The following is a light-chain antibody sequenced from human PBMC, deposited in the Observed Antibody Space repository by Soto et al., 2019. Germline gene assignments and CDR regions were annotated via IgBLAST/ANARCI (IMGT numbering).Light chain of an antibody. V-gene: IGLV2-23*02. CDR2: EVT. CDR3: CAHADSFTRV. CDR1: SSDIGTYDL. Sequence: QSALTQPASVSGSPGQSITISCTGTSSDIGTYDLVSWYQQHPDKAPKLIIYEVTKRPSGVSSRFSGSKSGNTASLTISGLQAEDEADYYCCAHADSFTRVFGGGTKVTLL. J-gene: IGLJ3*02.